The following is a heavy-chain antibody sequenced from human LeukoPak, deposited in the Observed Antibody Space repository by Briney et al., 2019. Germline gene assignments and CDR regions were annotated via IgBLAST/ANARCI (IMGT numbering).Heavy chain of an antibody. D-gene: IGHD3-10*01. Sequence: GGSLRLSCAASGFTFSNYAMSWVRQAPGKGLEWVSAISGSGGSTYYADPVKGRFTISRDNAKNSLYLQMNSLRAEDTALYYCAKEMREYGSSLGYFDYWGQGTLVTVSS. CDR3: AKEMREYGSSLGYFDY. J-gene: IGHJ4*02. CDR1: GFTFSNYA. V-gene: IGHV3-23*01. CDR2: ISGSGGST.